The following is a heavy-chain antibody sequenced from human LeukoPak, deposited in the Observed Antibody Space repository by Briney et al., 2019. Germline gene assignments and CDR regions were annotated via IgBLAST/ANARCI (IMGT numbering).Heavy chain of an antibody. J-gene: IGHJ4*02. CDR1: GFTFSNAW. V-gene: IGHV3-15*01. Sequence: PGGSLRLSCAASGFTFSNAWMSWVRQVPGKGLEWVGRIKSKSDGGTTDYAAPVKGRFTISRDDSKKTLYLQMNSLKIEDAGVYYCTTDLLLWFGELGFDYWGQGTLVTVSS. D-gene: IGHD3-10*01. CDR2: IKSKSDGGTT. CDR3: TTDLLLWFGELGFDY.